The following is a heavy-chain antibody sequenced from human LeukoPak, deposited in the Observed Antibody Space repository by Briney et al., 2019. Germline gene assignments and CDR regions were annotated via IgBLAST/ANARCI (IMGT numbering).Heavy chain of an antibody. D-gene: IGHD6-13*01. Sequence: SETLSLTCSVSGDSIGGYYWSWIRQPPGKGLQWIGYIFYSGGTNYNLSLKSRVTISVDTSKNQFSLKLSSVTAADTAVYYCARMSSSWYWFDPWGQGTLVTVSS. CDR1: GDSIGGYY. CDR2: IFYSGGT. V-gene: IGHV4-59*01. CDR3: ARMSSSWYWFDP. J-gene: IGHJ5*02.